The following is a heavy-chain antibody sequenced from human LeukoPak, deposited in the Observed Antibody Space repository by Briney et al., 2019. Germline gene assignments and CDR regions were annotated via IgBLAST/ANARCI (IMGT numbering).Heavy chain of an antibody. Sequence: PGGSLRRSCAASGFTFSGSAIHWVRQASGNGLEWVGRIRSKANNYATAYGESVKGRFTISRDDSKNTAYLQMNSLRTEDTALYYCTRIRTGDGNSIFDFWGQGTPVTVAS. J-gene: IGHJ4*02. CDR3: TRIRTGDGNSIFDF. D-gene: IGHD2/OR15-2a*01. CDR1: GFTFSGSA. CDR2: IRSKANNYAT. V-gene: IGHV3-73*01.